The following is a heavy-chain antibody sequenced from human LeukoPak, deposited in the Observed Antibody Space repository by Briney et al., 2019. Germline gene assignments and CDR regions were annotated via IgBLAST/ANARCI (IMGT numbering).Heavy chain of an antibody. Sequence: GGSLRLSCVASGFTFTTYGMHWVRQAPGKGLEWVALIWDDGSYEYYADSVKGRFAISRDNSKNTLYLQMNSLRAEDTAVYYCARDPPASGYAFDIWGQGPMVTVSS. CDR1: GFTFTTYG. CDR2: IWDDGSYE. J-gene: IGHJ3*02. V-gene: IGHV3-33*01. D-gene: IGHD6-13*01. CDR3: ARDPPASGYAFDI.